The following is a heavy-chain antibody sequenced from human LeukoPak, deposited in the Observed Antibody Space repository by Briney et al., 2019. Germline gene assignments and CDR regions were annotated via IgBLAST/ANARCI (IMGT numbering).Heavy chain of an antibody. J-gene: IGHJ4*02. V-gene: IGHV4-39*01. Sequence: SETLSLTCTVSGGSISSSSYYWGWIRQPPGKGLEWIGTIYYSGSTYSNPSLKSRVTISVDTSKNQFSLKLSSVTAADTAVYYCARSRSGSYSSFFDYWGQGTLVTVPS. D-gene: IGHD3-10*01. CDR2: IYYSGST. CDR3: ARSRSGSYSSFFDY. CDR1: GGSISSSSYY.